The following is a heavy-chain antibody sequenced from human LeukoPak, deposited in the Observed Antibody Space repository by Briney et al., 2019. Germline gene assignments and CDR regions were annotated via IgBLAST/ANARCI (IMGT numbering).Heavy chain of an antibody. CDR3: AREAGSTSRVVSAFDI. Sequence: SQTLSLTCTVSGGSISSGDYYWSWIRQPPGKGLEWIGYIYYSGSTYYNPSLKSRVTISVDTSKNQFSLKLSSVTAADTAVYYCAREAGSTSRVVSAFDIWGQGTMVTVSS. V-gene: IGHV4-30-4*01. CDR2: IYYSGST. CDR1: GGSISSGDYY. D-gene: IGHD2-2*01. J-gene: IGHJ3*02.